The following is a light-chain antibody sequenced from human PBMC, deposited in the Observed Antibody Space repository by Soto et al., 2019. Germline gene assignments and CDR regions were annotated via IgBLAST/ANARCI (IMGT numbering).Light chain of an antibody. CDR3: QQFYTTPRT. V-gene: IGKV4-1*01. J-gene: IGKJ2*01. CDR2: WAS. CDR1: RNLLYNDKNY. Sequence: DIVMTQAPDSLAASLGAIVTINCKSSRNLLYNDKNYVAWYQQRPGQAPKLLIYWASTRESEVPVRISGSGSVTDFSLTIRELPAADAAVYYCQQFYTTPRTFGQGTRVEI.